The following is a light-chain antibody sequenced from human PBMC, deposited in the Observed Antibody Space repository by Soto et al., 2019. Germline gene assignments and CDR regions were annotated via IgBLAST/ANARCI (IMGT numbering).Light chain of an antibody. V-gene: IGKV1-8*01. CDR3: QQYYSSWT. Sequence: AIRMTQSPSSFSASTGDRVTITCRASQGISSYLAWYQQKPGKAPKLLIYAASTLQSVVPSRFSGSASGTDFTLTISCLQPEDFATYYCQQYYSSWTFGQGNKVEIK. CDR2: AAS. J-gene: IGKJ1*01. CDR1: QGISSY.